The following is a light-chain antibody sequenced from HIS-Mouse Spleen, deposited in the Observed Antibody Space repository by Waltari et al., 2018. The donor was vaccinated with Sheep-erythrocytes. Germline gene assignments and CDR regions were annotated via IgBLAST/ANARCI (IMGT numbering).Light chain of an antibody. Sequence: SYVLTPPPSVSVAPGQTARITCGGNNIGSKSGHWYQQKPGQAPVLVVYDDSDRPPGIPERFSGSNSGNTATLTISRVEAGDEADYYCQVWDSSSDHVVFGGGTKLTVL. CDR2: DDS. CDR1: NIGSKS. CDR3: QVWDSSSDHVV. V-gene: IGLV3-21*02. J-gene: IGLJ2*01.